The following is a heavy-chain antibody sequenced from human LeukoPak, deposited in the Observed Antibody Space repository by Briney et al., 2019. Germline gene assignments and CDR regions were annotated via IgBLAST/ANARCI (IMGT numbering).Heavy chain of an antibody. J-gene: IGHJ2*01. CDR2: ISSSGSTI. Sequence: PGGSLRLSCAASGFTLSSYEMNWVRQAPGKGLEWVSYISSSGSTIYYADSVKGRFTISRDNAKNSLYLQMNSLRAEDTAVYYCARMYGDYIRGRYFDLWGRGTLVTVSS. D-gene: IGHD4-17*01. CDR3: ARMYGDYIRGRYFDL. V-gene: IGHV3-48*03. CDR1: GFTLSSYE.